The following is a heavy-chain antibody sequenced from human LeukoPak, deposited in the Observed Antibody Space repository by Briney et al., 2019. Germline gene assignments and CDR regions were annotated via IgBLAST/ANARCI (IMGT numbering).Heavy chain of an antibody. CDR1: GYIFTAYY. V-gene: IGHV1-2*02. J-gene: IGHJ4*02. CDR2: INPKSGDT. D-gene: IGHD3-10*01. CDR3: VAGSGSRDYFDY. Sequence: ASVKVSCKASGYIFTAYYMHWVRQAPGQGLEWMGWINPKSGDTNYVQKFQGRVTMTRDTSISTAYMELSRLRSDDTAVYYCVAGSGSRDYFDYWGQGTLVTVSS.